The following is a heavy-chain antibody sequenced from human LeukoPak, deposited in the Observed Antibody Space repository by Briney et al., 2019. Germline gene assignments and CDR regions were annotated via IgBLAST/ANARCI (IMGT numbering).Heavy chain of an antibody. CDR3: ARRGYDILTGFFDT. CDR1: GGSMSSLSYH. D-gene: IGHD3-9*01. Sequence: SETLSLTCSVSGGSMSSLSYHWGWIRQSPGKGLEWIGNIYYSGSTQYKPSLKSRVTISGDTSKSQFSLKLSSVTAADTAVYYCARRGYDILTGFFDTWSQGTPVSVSS. J-gene: IGHJ5*02. V-gene: IGHV4-39*01. CDR2: IYYSGST.